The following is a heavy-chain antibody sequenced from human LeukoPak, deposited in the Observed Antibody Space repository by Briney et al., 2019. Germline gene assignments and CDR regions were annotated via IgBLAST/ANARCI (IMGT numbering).Heavy chain of an antibody. CDR1: GFAFSDYA. J-gene: IGHJ4*02. Sequence: GGSLRLSCATSGFAFSDYAMTWVRQAPGKGLAWVSVITNNGGGTYYADSVKGRFTISRDNSKNTLYLQVNNLRADDTAVYYCARDYADYVGYFFFDYWGQGTLVTVSS. D-gene: IGHD4-17*01. CDR2: ITNNGGGT. CDR3: ARDYADYVGYFFFDY. V-gene: IGHV3-23*01.